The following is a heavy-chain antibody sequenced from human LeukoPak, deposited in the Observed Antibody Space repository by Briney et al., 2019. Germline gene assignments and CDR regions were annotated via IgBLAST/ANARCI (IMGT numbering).Heavy chain of an antibody. CDR2: IYYSGRT. V-gene: IGHV4-39*01. D-gene: IGHD2-2*02. CDR3: ARLCYSVTNCYRDGFDI. CDR1: GGPISSDNYY. Sequence: PSETLSLTCTVSGGPISSDNYYWGWIRQPPGKGLEWIGSIYYSGRTYYNPSLKSRVTISVDTSKYQFSLKLNSVTAADTAIYYCARLCYSVTNCYRDGFDIWGQGTTVTVSS. J-gene: IGHJ3*02.